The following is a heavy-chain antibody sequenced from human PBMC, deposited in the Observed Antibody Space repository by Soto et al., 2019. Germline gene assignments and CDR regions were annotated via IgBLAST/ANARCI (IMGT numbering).Heavy chain of an antibody. V-gene: IGHV3-21*01. CDR1: GFNFNSYT. J-gene: IGHJ6*02. CDR2: ISSSGYI. Sequence: AVRSLRLSCAASGFNFNSYTINWVRQAPGKRLEWLSSISSSGYIFSTDSVRGRFTISRDNAKNSVYLQINSLRAEDTAVYFCDWDCSGGSCYSGMDVWGQGTTVTVSS. CDR3: DWDCSGGSCYSGMDV. D-gene: IGHD2-15*01.